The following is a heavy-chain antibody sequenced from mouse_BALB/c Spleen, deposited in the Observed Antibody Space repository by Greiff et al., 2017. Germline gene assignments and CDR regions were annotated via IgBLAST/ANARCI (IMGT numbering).Heavy chain of an antibody. CDR2: INPYNDGT. CDR1: GYTFTSYV. CDR3: AIGSSYGYFDV. Sequence: EVQLQESGPELVKPGASVKMSCKASGYTFTSYVMHWVKQKPGQGLEWIGYINPYNDGTKYNEKFKGKATLTSDKSSSTAYMELSSLTSEDSAVYYCAIGSSYGYFDVWGAGTTVTVSS. J-gene: IGHJ1*01. D-gene: IGHD1-1*01. V-gene: IGHV1-14*01.